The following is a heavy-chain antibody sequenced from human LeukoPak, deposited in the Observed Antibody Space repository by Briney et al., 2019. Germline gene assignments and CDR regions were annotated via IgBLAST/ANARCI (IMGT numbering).Heavy chain of an antibody. D-gene: IGHD2-2*01. J-gene: IGHJ1*01. CDR3: ARGPLLRPAANLRYFQH. CDR1: GFTFSSYA. V-gene: IGHV3-30-3*01. CDR2: ISYDGSNK. Sequence: GGSLRLSCAASGFTFSSYAMHWVRQAPGKGLERVAVISYDGSNKYYADSVKGRFTISRDNSKNTLYLQMNSLRAEDTAVYYCARGPLLRPAANLRYFQHWGQGTLVTVSS.